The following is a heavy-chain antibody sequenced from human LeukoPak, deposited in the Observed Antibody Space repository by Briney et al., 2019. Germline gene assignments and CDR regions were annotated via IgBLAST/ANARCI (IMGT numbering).Heavy chain of an antibody. CDR1: GYTFSNYW. J-gene: IGHJ4*02. Sequence: GESLKISCKASGYTFSNYWIGWVRQVPGKGLEWMWLIYPGDYATSSRPSFQGRVTISADKSSSTAFLQWSSLKASDTAKYYCARLYCSSGYCYRGFDFWGQGTLVTVSS. CDR3: ARLYCSSGYCYRGFDF. CDR2: IYPGDYAT. V-gene: IGHV5-51*01. D-gene: IGHD2-15*01.